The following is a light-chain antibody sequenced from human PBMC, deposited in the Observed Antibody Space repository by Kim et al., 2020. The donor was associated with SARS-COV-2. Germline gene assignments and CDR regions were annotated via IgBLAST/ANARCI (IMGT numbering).Light chain of an antibody. CDR2: SNN. V-gene: IGLV1-44*01. CDR1: SSNIGTNT. Sequence: QSVLTQPPSASGTPGQRVIISCSGSSSNIGTNTVNWYQQLPGTAPKLLIYSNNQRPSGVPDRFSGSKSGTSASLAISGLQSEDEADYYCAAWDATLNGYVFGTGTKVTVL. CDR3: AAWDATLNGYV. J-gene: IGLJ1*01.